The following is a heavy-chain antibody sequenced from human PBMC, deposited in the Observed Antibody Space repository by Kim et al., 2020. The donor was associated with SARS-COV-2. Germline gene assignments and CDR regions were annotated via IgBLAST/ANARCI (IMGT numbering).Heavy chain of an antibody. V-gene: IGHV3-30*02. J-gene: IGHJ4*02. D-gene: IGHD1-26*01. CDR3: AKEDDSGSYYLGPAVYYFDY. Sequence: RFTISRDNSKNTLYLQMNSLRAEDTAVYYCAKEDDSGSYYLGPAVYYFDYWGQGTLVTVSS.